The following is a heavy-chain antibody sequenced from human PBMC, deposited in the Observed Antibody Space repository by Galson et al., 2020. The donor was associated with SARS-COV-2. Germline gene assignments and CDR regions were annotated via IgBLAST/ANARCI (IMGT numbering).Heavy chain of an antibody. V-gene: IGHV3-30*18. CDR1: GFTFTSYG. CDR3: AKDPQAEGYYDSSGYNH. J-gene: IGHJ4*02. D-gene: IGHD3-22*01. Sequence: GESLKISCAASGFTFTSYGMNWVRQAPGKGLEWVAVISFDGSDIYYADSVKGRFTISRDNSKNMLYLQMNSLRAEDTALYYCAKDPQAEGYYDSSGYNHWGQGTRVTVSS. CDR2: ISFDGSDI.